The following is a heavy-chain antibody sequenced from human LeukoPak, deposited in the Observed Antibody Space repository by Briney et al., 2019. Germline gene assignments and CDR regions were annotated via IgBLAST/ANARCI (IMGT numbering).Heavy chain of an antibody. CDR2: ISYDGSNK. D-gene: IGHD3-10*01. V-gene: IGHV3-30-3*01. CDR1: GFTFSSYA. CDR3: AKDPSNYGSGFMDV. J-gene: IGHJ6*03. Sequence: GGSLRLSCAASGFTFSSYAMHWVRQAPGKGLGWVAVISYDGSNKYYADSVKGRFTISRDNSKNTLFLQMNSLRGEDTAVYYCAKDPSNYGSGFMDVWGKGTTVTVSS.